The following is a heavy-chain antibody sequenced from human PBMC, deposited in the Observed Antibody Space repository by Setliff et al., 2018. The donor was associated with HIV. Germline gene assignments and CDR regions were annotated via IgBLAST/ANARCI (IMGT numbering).Heavy chain of an antibody. CDR3: AHTTSFDFWTPGPMDV. CDR2: IYWNDDK. Sequence: SGPTLVTPTQTLSLTCTFSGFSLITSGVGVGWIRQPPGKALEWLALIYWNDDKRYSPSLKSRLTIRKDASKNQVVLTMTKMDPVDTGTYYCAHTTSFDFWTPGPMDVWGKGTTVTVSS. J-gene: IGHJ6*03. D-gene: IGHD3-3*01. CDR1: GFSLITSGVG. V-gene: IGHV2-5*01.